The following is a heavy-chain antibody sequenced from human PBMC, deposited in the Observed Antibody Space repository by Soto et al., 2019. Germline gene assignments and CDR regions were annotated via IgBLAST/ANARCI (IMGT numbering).Heavy chain of an antibody. CDR2: ISGYNGNT. D-gene: IGHD1-1*01. Sequence: QIHLEQSRIEMKEPGTSLKISFATSGYSFTNYGISWVRQAPGQGLEWMGWISGYNGNTKYAQSFHDRVVMTADKFTSTGYLEMRNLRSNDTAVYYCARANTWVTGRVGTHWGQGTKVTVSS. CDR1: GYSFTNYG. V-gene: IGHV1-18*01. CDR3: ARANTWVTGRVGTH. J-gene: IGHJ4*02.